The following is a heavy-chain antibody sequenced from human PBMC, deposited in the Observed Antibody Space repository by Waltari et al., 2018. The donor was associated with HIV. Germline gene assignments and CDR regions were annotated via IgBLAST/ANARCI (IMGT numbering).Heavy chain of an antibody. V-gene: IGHV3-48*03. CDR3: ARVDIPYYYGMDV. CDR2: ISSSGSTI. Sequence: EVQLVESGGGLVQPGGSLRLCCAASGFTFSSYEMNWVRPAPGKGLEWGSYISSSGSTIYYADSVKGRFTISRDNAKHSLYLQMNSLRAEDTAVYYCARVDIPYYYGMDVWGQGTTVTVSS. CDR1: GFTFSSYE. D-gene: IGHD2-21*01. J-gene: IGHJ6*02.